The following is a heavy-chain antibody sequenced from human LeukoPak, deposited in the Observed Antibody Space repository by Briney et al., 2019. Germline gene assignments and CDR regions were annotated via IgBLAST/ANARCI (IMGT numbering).Heavy chain of an antibody. Sequence: SETLSLTCAVSGGSFSGYYWSWIRQHPGKGLEWIGYIYYSGSTYYNPSLKSRVTISVDTSKNQFSLKLSSVTAADTAVYYCAGTRDILTGYSYYWGQGTLVTVSS. D-gene: IGHD3-9*01. J-gene: IGHJ4*02. CDR3: AGTRDILTGYSYY. CDR2: IYYSGST. V-gene: IGHV4-31*11. CDR1: GGSFSGYY.